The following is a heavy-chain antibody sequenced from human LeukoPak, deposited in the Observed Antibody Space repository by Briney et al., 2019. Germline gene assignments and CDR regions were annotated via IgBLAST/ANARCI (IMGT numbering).Heavy chain of an antibody. Sequence: SETLSLTCAVYGGSFSGYYWSWIRQPPGKGLEWIGEINHSGSTNYNPSLKSRVTISVDTSKNQFSLKLSSVTAADTAVYYCARVDSSWYSSDYWGQGTLVTVSS. J-gene: IGHJ4*02. CDR3: ARVDSSWYSSDY. D-gene: IGHD6-13*01. CDR1: GGSFSGYY. V-gene: IGHV4-34*01. CDR2: INHSGST.